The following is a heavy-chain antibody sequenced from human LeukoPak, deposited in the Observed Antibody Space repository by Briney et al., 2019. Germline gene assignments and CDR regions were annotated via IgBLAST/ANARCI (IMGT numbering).Heavy chain of an antibody. CDR3: AKDPRVGSRVATPCH. Sequence: GGSLTLSCAASGFTFSSYAMSWVRQAPGKGLECVSAISGSGGSTYYADSVKGRFTISRDNSKSTPFLQMNSLRAEDTAVYYCAKDPRVGSRVATPCHWGQGTLVTASS. V-gene: IGHV3-23*01. CDR1: GFTFSSYA. J-gene: IGHJ4*02. CDR2: ISGSGGST. D-gene: IGHD5-24*01.